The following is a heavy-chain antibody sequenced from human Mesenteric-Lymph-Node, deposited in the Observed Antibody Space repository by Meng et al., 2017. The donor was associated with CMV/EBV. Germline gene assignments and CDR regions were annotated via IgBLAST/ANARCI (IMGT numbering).Heavy chain of an antibody. Sequence: FTGYDVHGVRRAPGQGIEWMGRINPKSGGTNYAQKFQGRVTMTRDTSISTAYMELSRLRSDDTAVYYCARDRRLLWFGELHNTPEHWGQGTLVTVSS. CDR1: FTGYD. D-gene: IGHD3-10*01. CDR3: ARDRRLLWFGELHNTPEH. J-gene: IGHJ1*01. V-gene: IGHV1-2*06. CDR2: INPKSGGT.